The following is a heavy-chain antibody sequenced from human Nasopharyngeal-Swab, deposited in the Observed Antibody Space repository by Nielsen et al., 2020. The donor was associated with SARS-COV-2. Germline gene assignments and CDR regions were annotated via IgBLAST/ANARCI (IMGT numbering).Heavy chain of an antibody. CDR3: AKDHQLIRHYYYYDMDV. J-gene: IGHJ6*02. D-gene: IGHD2-8*01. V-gene: IGHV3-30*18. CDR2: ISYDGIKK. Sequence: VRQAPGKGLEWMAVISYDGIKKYYADSVKGRFTLSRDNSKNTLYLQMNSPRTEDTAVYYCAKDHQLIRHYYYYDMDVWGQGTTVTVSS.